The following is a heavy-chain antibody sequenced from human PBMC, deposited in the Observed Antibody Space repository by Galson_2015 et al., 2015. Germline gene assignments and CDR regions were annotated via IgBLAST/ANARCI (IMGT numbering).Heavy chain of an antibody. Sequence: CAISGDSVSSNSVAWNWIRQSPSRGLEWLGRTFYRSKWYHDYAVSVKSRITINPDTSRNQFSLQLNSVTPEDTAVYYCIRSGYGSGTHYWGQGTLVTVSS. CDR1: GDSVSSNSVA. D-gene: IGHD3-10*01. V-gene: IGHV6-1*01. CDR2: TFYRSKWYH. J-gene: IGHJ4*02. CDR3: IRSGYGSGTHY.